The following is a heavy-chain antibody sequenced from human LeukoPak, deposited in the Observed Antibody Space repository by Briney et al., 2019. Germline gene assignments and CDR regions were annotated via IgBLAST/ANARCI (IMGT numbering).Heavy chain of an antibody. Sequence: SETLSLTCAVYGGSLSGYYWTWIRQSPGKGLEWIGEINYSGNTNYNRSLKSRVTISADTSKNQFSLSLTSVTAADTAVYYCARRGTAYCRGGNCYSDKYCDYWGQGTQVTVSS. CDR1: GGSLSGYY. D-gene: IGHD2-15*01. J-gene: IGHJ4*02. CDR2: INYSGNT. CDR3: ARRGTAYCRGGNCYSDKYCDY. V-gene: IGHV4-34*01.